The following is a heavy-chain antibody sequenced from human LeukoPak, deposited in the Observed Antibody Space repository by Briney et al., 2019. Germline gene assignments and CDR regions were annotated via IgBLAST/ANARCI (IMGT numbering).Heavy chain of an antibody. J-gene: IGHJ4*02. V-gene: IGHV4-39*01. CDR1: GGSISSNNYY. CDR2: IYYSGST. CDR3: ASSPSGYWWNFDC. Sequence: SSETLSLTCTVSGGSISSNNYYWGWIRQPPGKGLEWIGSIYYSGSTYNNPSLKSRVTISVDTTKNQFSLKLTSVTAADTAVYYCASSPSGYWWNFDCWGQGALVTVSS. D-gene: IGHD3-22*01.